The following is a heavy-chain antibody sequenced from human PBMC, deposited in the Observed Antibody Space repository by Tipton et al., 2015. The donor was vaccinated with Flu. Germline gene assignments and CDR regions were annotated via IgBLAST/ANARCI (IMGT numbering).Heavy chain of an antibody. CDR3: GGDYEFRGSFDF. CDR2: ISPSGRII. V-gene: IGHV3-48*03. Sequence: SLRLSCAASGLTFNNFEMHWVRQAPGRGLEWVSYISPSGRIIHYADSVKGRFTISRDNTKNLLYLQMNSLRAEDTAVYHCGGDYEFRGSFDFWGQGALVTVSS. D-gene: IGHD5-12*01. J-gene: IGHJ4*02. CDR1: GLTFNNFE.